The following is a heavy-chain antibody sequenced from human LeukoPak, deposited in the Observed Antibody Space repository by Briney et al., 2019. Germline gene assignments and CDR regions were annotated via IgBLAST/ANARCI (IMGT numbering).Heavy chain of an antibody. V-gene: IGHV3-23*01. D-gene: IGHD3-22*01. Sequence: GGSLRLSCAASGFTFSSYAMSWVRQAPGKGLEWVSAISGSGGSTYYADSVKGRFTISRDNSKNTLYLQMNSLRAEDTAVYYCAKGPGYYDSSGYYAFNYWGQGTLVTVSS. CDR3: AKGPGYYDSSGYYAFNY. J-gene: IGHJ4*02. CDR1: GFTFSSYA. CDR2: ISGSGGST.